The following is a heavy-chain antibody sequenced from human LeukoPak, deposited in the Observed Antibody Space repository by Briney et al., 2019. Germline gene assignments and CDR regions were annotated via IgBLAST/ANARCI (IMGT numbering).Heavy chain of an antibody. V-gene: IGHV3-66*01. CDR1: GLTVSANY. CDR3: ARGILSSAY. Sequence: GGSLRLSCAASGLTVSANYMSWVRQAPGKGLEWVSVIYRSGSTYYADAVKGRFTISRDNAKNSLYLQMNSLRAEDTAVYYCARGILSSAYWGQGTLVTVSS. J-gene: IGHJ4*02. CDR2: IYRSGST. D-gene: IGHD3-9*01.